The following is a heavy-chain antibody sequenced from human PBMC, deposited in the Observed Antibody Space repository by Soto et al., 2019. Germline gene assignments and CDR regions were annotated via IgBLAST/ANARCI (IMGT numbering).Heavy chain of an antibody. Sequence: SETLSLTCAVYGGSFSGYYWSWIRQPPGKGLEWIGEINHSGSTNYNPSLKSRVTISVDTSKNQFSLKLSSVTAADTAVYYCARGPRYSSSWPRGWFDPWGQGTLVTVSS. CDR3: ARGPRYSSSWPRGWFDP. CDR1: GGSFSGYY. D-gene: IGHD6-13*01. CDR2: INHSGST. V-gene: IGHV4-34*01. J-gene: IGHJ5*02.